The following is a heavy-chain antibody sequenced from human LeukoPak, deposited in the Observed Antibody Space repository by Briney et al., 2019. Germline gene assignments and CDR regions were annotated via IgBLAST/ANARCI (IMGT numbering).Heavy chain of an antibody. D-gene: IGHD2-15*01. CDR3: ARIPAGSVGWFDP. J-gene: IGHJ5*02. CDR2: INPNSGAT. V-gene: IGHV1-2*02. Sequence: ASVKVSCKASQYTFTDYYIHWVRQAPGQGLEWMGWINPNSGATNYAQKFQGRVTMTRDTSISTAYIELSRLGSDDTAVYYCARIPAGSVGWFDPWGQGTLVTVSS. CDR1: QYTFTDYY.